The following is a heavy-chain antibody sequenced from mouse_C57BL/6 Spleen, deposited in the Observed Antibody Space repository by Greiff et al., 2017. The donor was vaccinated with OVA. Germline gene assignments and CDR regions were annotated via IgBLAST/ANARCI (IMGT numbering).Heavy chain of an antibody. CDR3: AGSNSAWFAY. Sequence: QVQLQQSGPELVKPGASVKISCKASGYAFSSSWMNWVKQRPGKGLEWIGRIYPGDGDTNYNGKFKGKATLTADKSSSTAYMQLSSLASEDSAVYFCAGSNSAWFAYWGQGTLVTVSA. CDR2: IYPGDGDT. D-gene: IGHD2-5*01. CDR1: GYAFSSSW. J-gene: IGHJ3*01. V-gene: IGHV1-82*01.